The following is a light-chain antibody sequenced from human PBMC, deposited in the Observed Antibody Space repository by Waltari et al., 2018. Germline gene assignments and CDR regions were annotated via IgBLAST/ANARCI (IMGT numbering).Light chain of an antibody. V-gene: IGLV1-47*01. Sequence: QSVLTQPPSASGTPGQRVTISCSGSSPHVGSHYVYLYHQLPEPAPKLPIYRNDLRPVGVPERFSASKSGTLASRAISGLRSEEEADYYCAAWDDSLRAKFVFGTGTKVTVL. CDR1: SPHVGSHY. J-gene: IGLJ1*01. CDR2: RND. CDR3: AAWDDSLRAKFV.